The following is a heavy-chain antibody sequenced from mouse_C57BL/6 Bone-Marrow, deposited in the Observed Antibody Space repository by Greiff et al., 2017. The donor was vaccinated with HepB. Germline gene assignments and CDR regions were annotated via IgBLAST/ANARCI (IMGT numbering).Heavy chain of an antibody. Sequence: VQLQQSGAELVRPGASVKLSCTASGFNIKDDYMHWVKQRPEQGLEWIGWIDPENGDTEYASKFQGKATITADTYSNTAYLQLSSLTSEDTAVYYCTKDSNYSYYYAMDYWGQGTSVTVSS. D-gene: IGHD2-5*01. V-gene: IGHV14-4*01. CDR1: GFNIKDDY. CDR2: IDPENGDT. J-gene: IGHJ4*01. CDR3: TKDSNYSYYYAMDY.